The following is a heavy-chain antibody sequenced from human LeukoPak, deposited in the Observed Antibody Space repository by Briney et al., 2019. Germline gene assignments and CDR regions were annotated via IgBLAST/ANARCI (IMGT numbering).Heavy chain of an antibody. CDR2: INHSGST. D-gene: IGHD3-16*02. V-gene: IGHV4-34*01. J-gene: IGHJ3*02. CDR3: ARTPRYDYIWGSYRYTGDSAFDI. Sequence: SETLSLTCAVYGGSFSGYYWSWIRQLPGKGLEWIGEINHSGSTNYNPSLKSRVTISVDTSKNQFSLKLSSVTAADTAVYYCARTPRYDYIWGSYRYTGDSAFDIWGQGTMVTVSS. CDR1: GGSFSGYY.